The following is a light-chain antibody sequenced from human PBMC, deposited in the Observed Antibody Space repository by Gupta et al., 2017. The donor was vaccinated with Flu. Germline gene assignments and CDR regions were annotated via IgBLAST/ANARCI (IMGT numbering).Light chain of an antibody. CDR3: ATWDDSRNGEV. Sequence: QSVLTQPPSASGTPGPRVTISCSGSSSNIGGNTVHWYQQFPGTAPNLLIYSNNQRPSGVPARFSGSKYATSASLAISWLQAEDEADYYCATWDDSRNGEVFGGGTKLTVL. V-gene: IGLV1-44*01. CDR2: SNN. J-gene: IGLJ2*01. CDR1: SSNIGGNT.